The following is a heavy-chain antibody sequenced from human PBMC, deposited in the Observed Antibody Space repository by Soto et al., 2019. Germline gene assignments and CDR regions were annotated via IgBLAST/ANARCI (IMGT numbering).Heavy chain of an antibody. CDR1: GFTFSSYS. CDR2: ISSSSSYI. V-gene: IGHV3-21*01. Sequence: GGSLRLSCAASGFTFSSYSMNWVRQAPGQGLEWVSSISSSSSYIYYADSVKGRFTISRDKAKNSLYLQMNSLRAEDTAVYYCARAFVDTAMVGDFYYLGQGTLVTVSS. D-gene: IGHD5-18*01. CDR3: ARAFVDTAMVGDFYY. J-gene: IGHJ4*02.